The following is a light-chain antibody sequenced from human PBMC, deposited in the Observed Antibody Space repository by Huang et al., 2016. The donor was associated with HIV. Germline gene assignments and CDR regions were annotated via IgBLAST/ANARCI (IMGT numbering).Light chain of an antibody. CDR2: AAS. CDR3: QQINSYPLT. Sequence: IPLTQSPSSLSASLGDRVTITCRASQGINSYLAWYQQKPGKATNLLIYAASTLQSGVPSRFSGSGSCTHFTLTISSLHPEDFATYYCQQINSYPLTFGGGTKVEIK. CDR1: QGINSY. V-gene: IGKV1-9*01. J-gene: IGKJ4*01.